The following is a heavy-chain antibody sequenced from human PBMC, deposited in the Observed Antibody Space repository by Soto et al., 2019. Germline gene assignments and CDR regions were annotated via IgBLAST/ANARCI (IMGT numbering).Heavy chain of an antibody. CDR3: ARNSYLNSFYYYYYMDV. V-gene: IGHV4-34*01. D-gene: IGHD5-18*01. J-gene: IGHJ6*03. Sequence: SETLSLTCAVYGGSFSGYYWSWIRQPPGKGLEWIGEINHSGSTNYNPSLKSRVTISVDTSKNQLSLKLSSVTAADTAVYYCARNSYLNSFYYYYYMDVWGKGTTVTVSS. CDR1: GGSFSGYY. CDR2: INHSGST.